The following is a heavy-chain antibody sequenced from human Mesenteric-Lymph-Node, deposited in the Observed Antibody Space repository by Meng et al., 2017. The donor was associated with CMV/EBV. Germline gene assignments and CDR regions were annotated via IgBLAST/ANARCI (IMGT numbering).Heavy chain of an antibody. CDR2: ISVYNGNT. CDR1: GYSFITHG. D-gene: IGHD5-12*01. V-gene: IGHV1-18*01. J-gene: IGHJ6*02. Sequence: ASVKVSCKASGYSFITHGICWVRQAPGQGLEWMGWISVYNGNTNYAQKFQGRVTMTTDTSTSTAYMEVRNLKSDDTAVYYCARSGNRGFSGYDPLGGHYYHYGKDVWGQGTTVTVSS. CDR3: ARSGNRGFSGYDPLGGHYYHYGKDV.